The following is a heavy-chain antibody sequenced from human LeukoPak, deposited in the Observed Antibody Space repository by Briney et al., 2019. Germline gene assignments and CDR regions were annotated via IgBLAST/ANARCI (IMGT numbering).Heavy chain of an antibody. CDR1: GYSISTGYY. Sequence: NPSETLSLTCTVSGYSISTGYYWDWIRQPPGKGLEWIGTFYHGGSTYYNPSLKSRVTISVDTSKNQFSLKLSSVTAADTAVYYCASQSGYGYTAFDYWGQGTLVTVSS. V-gene: IGHV4-38-2*02. D-gene: IGHD5-12*01. CDR3: ASQSGYGYTAFDY. J-gene: IGHJ4*02. CDR2: FYHGGST.